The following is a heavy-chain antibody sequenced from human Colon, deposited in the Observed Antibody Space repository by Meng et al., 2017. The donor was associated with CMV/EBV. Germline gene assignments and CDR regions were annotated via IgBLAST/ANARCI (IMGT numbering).Heavy chain of an antibody. D-gene: IGHD3-10*01. Sequence: GESLKISCAASGFTFTNYAMHWVRQAPGKGLEWVAIISNDGGSQNYADSVQGRFTISRDESKGTLVLQMNSLRPDDTAVYFCARGGGLFCKAADCCYPLDLWGQGTLVTVSS. J-gene: IGHJ5*02. CDR2: ISNDGGSQ. V-gene: IGHV3-30*04. CDR1: GFTFTNYA. CDR3: ARGGGLFCKAADCCYPLDL.